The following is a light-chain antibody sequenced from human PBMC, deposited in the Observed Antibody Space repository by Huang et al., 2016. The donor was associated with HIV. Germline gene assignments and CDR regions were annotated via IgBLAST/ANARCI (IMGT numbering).Light chain of an antibody. V-gene: IGKV1-39*01. Sequence: DIQMTQSPSSLSAFVGDKVTITCRESDNIRKYLNWYQQKPGKAPNLLLYAASSLQSGVPSRFSGSGTGTDFNLTINSLQPEDYATYFCQQSYNAPRTFGQGTKVEIK. CDR3: QQSYNAPRT. CDR2: AAS. CDR1: DNIRKY. J-gene: IGKJ1*01.